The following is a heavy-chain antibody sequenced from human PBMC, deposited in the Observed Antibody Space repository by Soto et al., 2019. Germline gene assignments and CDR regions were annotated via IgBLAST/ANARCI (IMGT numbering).Heavy chain of an antibody. J-gene: IGHJ6*02. CDR2: ISYDGNNK. D-gene: IGHD2-15*01. Sequence: ESGGGVVQPGRSLRLSCAASGFTFSSYAMYWVRQAPGKGLEWVAVISYDGNNKHYADSVKGRFTIARDNSKNTLYLQMNSLRAEDTAVYYCAKAGCDGGTCYTLVGLRYGMDVWGQGTTDTVSS. V-gene: IGHV3-30-3*01. CDR1: GFTFSSYA. CDR3: AKAGCDGGTCYTLVGLRYGMDV.